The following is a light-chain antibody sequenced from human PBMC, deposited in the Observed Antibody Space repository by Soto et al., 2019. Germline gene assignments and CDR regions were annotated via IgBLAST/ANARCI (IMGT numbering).Light chain of an antibody. V-gene: IGLV1-40*01. J-gene: IGLJ2*01. CDR3: QSFDTSLSGSV. CDR2: DNN. Sequence: QSVLTQPPSVSGAPGQRVTISCTVSSSNVGATSDVHWYQQLPGTAPKLLIYDNNNRPSGVPDRFSGSRSGTSASLVITGLQAEDEADYYCQSFDTSLSGSVFGGGTQLIVL. CDR1: SSNVGATSD.